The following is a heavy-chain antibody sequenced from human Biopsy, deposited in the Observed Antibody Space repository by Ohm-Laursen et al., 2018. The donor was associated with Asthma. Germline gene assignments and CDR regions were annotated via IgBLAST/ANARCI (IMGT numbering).Heavy chain of an antibody. V-gene: IGHV3-30*03. Sequence: SLRLSCSATGFTFSSYGMHWVRQAPGKGLEWVACISYDGSNKYYAGSVKGRSTISRDNSKNTLYLQMNSLRAEDTAVYYCSREEPTSGWYQGSILRWGQGTLVTVSS. CDR2: ISYDGSNK. CDR3: SREEPTSGWYQGSILR. D-gene: IGHD6-19*01. CDR1: GFTFSSYG. J-gene: IGHJ4*02.